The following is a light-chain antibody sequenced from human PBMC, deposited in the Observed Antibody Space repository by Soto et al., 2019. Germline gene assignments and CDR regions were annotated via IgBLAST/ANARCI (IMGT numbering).Light chain of an antibody. V-gene: IGKV1-5*03. Sequence: DIQMTQSSSTLSASVGDRVTITCRASQSISSWLAWYQQKPGKAPKVLIYKASSLESGVPSRFSGSGSGTEFTLTISSLQPDDFATYYCQQYSNYWTFGQGTKVEIK. CDR2: KAS. J-gene: IGKJ1*01. CDR1: QSISSW. CDR3: QQYSNYWT.